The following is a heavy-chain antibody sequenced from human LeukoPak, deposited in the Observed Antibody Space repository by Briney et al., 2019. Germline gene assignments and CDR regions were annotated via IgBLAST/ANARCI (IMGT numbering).Heavy chain of an antibody. Sequence: GGSLRLSCAGYGFTVSSNYMSWVRQAPGKGLEWVSLIYSGGSTYYADSVKGRFTISRDSSKNTLYLQMNSLRAEDTAVYYCARDSKHYYDTSGYVIFDYCGQGTLVTVSS. CDR2: IYSGGST. J-gene: IGHJ4*02. CDR1: GFTVSSNY. CDR3: ARDSKHYYDTSGYVIFDY. D-gene: IGHD3-22*01. V-gene: IGHV3-66*01.